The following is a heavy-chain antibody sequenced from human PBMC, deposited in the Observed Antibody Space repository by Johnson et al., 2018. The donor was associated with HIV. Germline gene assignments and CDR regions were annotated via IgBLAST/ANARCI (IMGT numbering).Heavy chain of an antibody. CDR1: GFTFSSYW. CDR3: AREKLGSTEYDAFEI. D-gene: IGHD4-17*01. V-gene: IGHV3-66*01. J-gene: IGHJ3*02. CDR2: LFSGGNT. Sequence: EVQLLESGGGLVKPGGSLRLSCAASGFTFSSYWMHWARQAPGKGLEWVSVLFSGGNTYYADSVKGRFTISRNNVRNSLYLQMSSLRAADTAVYYCAREKLGSTEYDAFEIWGQGTMVTVSS.